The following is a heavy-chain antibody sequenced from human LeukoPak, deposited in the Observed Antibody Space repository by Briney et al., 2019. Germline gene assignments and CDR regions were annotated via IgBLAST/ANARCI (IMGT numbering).Heavy chain of an antibody. CDR3: ASATGSGSYPVGD. D-gene: IGHD3-10*01. Sequence: SVTVSCKASGGTFSSYAISWVRQAPGQGLEWMGGIIPIFGTANYAQKFQGRVTITADESTSTAYMELSSLRSEDTAAYYCASATGSGSYPVGDWGQGTLVTVSS. CDR2: IIPIFGTA. J-gene: IGHJ4*02. CDR1: GGTFSSYA. V-gene: IGHV1-69*01.